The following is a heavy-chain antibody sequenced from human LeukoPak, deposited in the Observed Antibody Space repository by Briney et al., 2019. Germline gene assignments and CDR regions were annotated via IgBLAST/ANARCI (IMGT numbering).Heavy chain of an antibody. Sequence: SETLSLTCTVSGGSVSSGSYYWSWIRQPPGKGLEWIGYIYYSGSTNYNPSLKSRVTISVDTSKNQFSLKLSSVTAADTAVYYCARDVPSSGSYLSGVDYWGQGTLVTVSS. CDR3: ARDVPSSGSYLSGVDY. V-gene: IGHV4-61*01. CDR2: IYYSGST. J-gene: IGHJ4*02. CDR1: GGSVSSGSYY. D-gene: IGHD3-10*01.